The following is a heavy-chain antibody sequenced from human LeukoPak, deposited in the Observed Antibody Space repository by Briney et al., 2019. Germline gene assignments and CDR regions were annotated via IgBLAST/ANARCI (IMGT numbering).Heavy chain of an antibody. CDR1: GDSISSYY. Sequence: SETLSLTCTVSGDSISSYYWSWLRQPAGKGLEWLGRIYTSGSTNYNPSLKSRVTMSVDTSKNQFSLKLSSVTAADTAVYYCARDRATNYYYGMDVWGQGTTVTVSS. CDR3: ARDRATNYYYGMDV. J-gene: IGHJ6*02. CDR2: IYTSGST. V-gene: IGHV4-4*07. D-gene: IGHD5-24*01.